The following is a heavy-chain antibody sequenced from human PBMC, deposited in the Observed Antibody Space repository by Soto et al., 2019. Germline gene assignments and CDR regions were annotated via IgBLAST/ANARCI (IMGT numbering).Heavy chain of an antibody. CDR2: IHYTWNS. V-gene: IGHV4-59*08. CDR1: GDSIRSSY. CDR3: ARQTYCGRDCFDAFDI. Sequence: QVQLLESGPRLAKPSETLSLTCTVSGDSIRSSYWSWIRQSPGKGLEWIGFIHYTWNSNFNPSLKSRVTMSVDTSKNQFSLKLSSVTAADTAVYYCARQTYCGRDCFDAFDIWGRGTMVTVSS. J-gene: IGHJ3*02. D-gene: IGHD2-21*01.